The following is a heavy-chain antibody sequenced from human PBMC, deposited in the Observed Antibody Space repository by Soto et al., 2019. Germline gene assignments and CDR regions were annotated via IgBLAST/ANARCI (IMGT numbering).Heavy chain of an antibody. CDR3: ARGEQYSGRIFDY. V-gene: IGHV6-1*01. D-gene: IGHD1-26*01. Sequence: PSQTLSLTCGISGDSVSSNSAAWNWLRQSPSRGLVWLGRTYYRSKWYNDYAVSVESRITINPDTSKNHFSLQLNFVTPEDTAVYFCARGEQYSGRIFDYWGQGTLVTVSS. CDR2: TYYRSKWYN. J-gene: IGHJ4*02. CDR1: GDSVSSNSAA.